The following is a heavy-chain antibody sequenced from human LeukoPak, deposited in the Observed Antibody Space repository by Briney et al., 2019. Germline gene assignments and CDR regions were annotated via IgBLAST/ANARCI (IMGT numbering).Heavy chain of an antibody. CDR3: ARDFGDWRTDY. J-gene: IGHJ4*02. V-gene: IGHV4-39*07. D-gene: IGHD2-21*02. Sequence: PSETLSLTCSVSGGSVSSRTHYWAWIRQPPGKGLEWIGSINYSGKLTFNPPLKSRVTVSIDTSKNQFSLTLSYVTAADTAVYYCARDFGDWRTDYWGQGTLVTVSS. CDR1: GGSVSSRTHY. CDR2: INYSGKL.